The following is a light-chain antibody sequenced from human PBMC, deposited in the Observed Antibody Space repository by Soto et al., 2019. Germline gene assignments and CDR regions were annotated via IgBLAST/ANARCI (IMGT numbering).Light chain of an antibody. Sequence: EIVVTQSTATLSVSPGERATLSCRTSHSVSSDLVWYQQRPGQAPRLLIYGASTRATGIPARFSGSGSGTEFTLTISSLQSEDFAVYYCQQSGATFGQGTRVEIK. CDR1: HSVSSD. J-gene: IGKJ1*01. V-gene: IGKV3-15*01. CDR2: GAS. CDR3: QQSGAT.